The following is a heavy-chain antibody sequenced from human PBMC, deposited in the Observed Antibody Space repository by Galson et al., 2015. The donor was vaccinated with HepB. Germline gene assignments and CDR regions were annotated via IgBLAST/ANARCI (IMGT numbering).Heavy chain of an antibody. J-gene: IGHJ5*02. CDR2: ISHSGST. Sequence: TLSLTCAVSGGSISRSDWWSWVRQPPGKGLEWIGEISHSGSTNYNPSLMSRVTISVDTSKNQFSLKVRSVTAADTAVYYCAKKSWLSRYNWFDPWGQGTLVTVSS. CDR3: AKKSWLSRYNWFDP. CDR1: GGSISRSDW. D-gene: IGHD6-19*01. V-gene: IGHV4-4*02.